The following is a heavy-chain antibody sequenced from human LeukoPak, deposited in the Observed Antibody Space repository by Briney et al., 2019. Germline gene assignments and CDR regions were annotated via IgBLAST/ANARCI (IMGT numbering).Heavy chain of an antibody. CDR3: AKSRGHYYDSSGSQMNAFDI. J-gene: IGHJ3*02. D-gene: IGHD3-22*01. V-gene: IGHV3-33*06. Sequence: GRSLRLSCAASGFPFSSYGMHWVRQAPGKGLEWVAVIWYDGSNKYYADSVKGRFTISRDNSKNTLYLQMNSLRAEDTAVYYCAKSRGHYYDSSGSQMNAFDIWGQGTMVTVS. CDR1: GFPFSSYG. CDR2: IWYDGSNK.